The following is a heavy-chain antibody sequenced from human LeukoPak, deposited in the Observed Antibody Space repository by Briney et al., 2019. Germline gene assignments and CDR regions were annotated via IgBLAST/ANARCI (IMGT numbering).Heavy chain of an antibody. D-gene: IGHD2-2*01. CDR3: ARGGLPVGRATASDI. V-gene: IGHV4-61*02. J-gene: IGHJ3*02. CDR1: GGSISSGSYY. Sequence: SQTLSLTCTVSGGSISSGSYYWSWIRQPAGKGLEWIGRIYTSGSTNYNPSLKSRVTISVDTSKNQFSLKLSSVTAADTAVYYCARGGLPVGRATASDIWGQGTMVTVSS. CDR2: IYTSGST.